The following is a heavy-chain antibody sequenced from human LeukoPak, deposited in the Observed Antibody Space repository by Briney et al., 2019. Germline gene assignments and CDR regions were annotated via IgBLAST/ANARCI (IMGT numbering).Heavy chain of an antibody. CDR1: GYTFTGYY. Sequence: GASVKVSCKASGYTFTGYYMHWVRQATGQGLEWMGWMNPNSGNTGYAQKFQGRVTMTRNTSISTAYMELSSLRSEDTAVYYCARGHSFGGSSWATLPFVYYFDYWGQGTLVTVSS. CDR2: MNPNSGNT. J-gene: IGHJ4*02. V-gene: IGHV1-8*02. CDR3: ARGHSFGGSSWATLPFVYYFDY. D-gene: IGHD6-13*01.